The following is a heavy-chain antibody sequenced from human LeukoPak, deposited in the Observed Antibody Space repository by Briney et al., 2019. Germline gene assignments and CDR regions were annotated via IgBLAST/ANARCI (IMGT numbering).Heavy chain of an antibody. CDR2: INAGNGKT. CDR1: GFPLSTYA. CDR3: ARASIVATRYYFYGMDV. J-gene: IGHJ6*04. Sequence: ASVKVSCKASGFPLSTYAIHWVRQAPGQSLEWVGWINAGNGKTEYAQKLHDRVTITRDTSAGTADMELSSLRSEDTAVYYCARASIVATRYYFYGMDVWGKGTTVIVSS. V-gene: IGHV1-3*01. D-gene: IGHD5-12*01.